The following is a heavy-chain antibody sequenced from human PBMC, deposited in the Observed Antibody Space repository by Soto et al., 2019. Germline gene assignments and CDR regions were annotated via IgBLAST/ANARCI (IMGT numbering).Heavy chain of an antibody. CDR1: GLTFSSYG. D-gene: IGHD3-22*01. V-gene: IGHV3-30*18. Sequence: GGSLRLSCAASGLTFSSYGMHWVRQAPGKGLEWVAHISYDGSNEHYVDSVKGRFTISRDNSKNTLYLQMTSLRAEDTAVYYCAKDSYYHDSSGYYIFDYWGQGTLVTVS. J-gene: IGHJ4*02. CDR3: AKDSYYHDSSGYYIFDY. CDR2: ISYDGSNE.